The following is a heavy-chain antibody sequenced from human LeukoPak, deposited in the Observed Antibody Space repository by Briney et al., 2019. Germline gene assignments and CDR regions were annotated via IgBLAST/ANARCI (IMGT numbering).Heavy chain of an antibody. D-gene: IGHD3-9*01. J-gene: IGHJ6*04. CDR1: GFTVSSNY. CDR3: ARESRYFDFLYYYYGMDV. Sequence: PGGSLRLSCAASGFTVSSNYMSWVRQAPGKGLEWVSVIYSGGSTYYADSVKGRFTISRDNSKNTLYLQMNSLRAEDTAVYYCARESRYFDFLYYYYGMDVWGKGTTVTVSS. CDR2: IYSGGST. V-gene: IGHV3-53*01.